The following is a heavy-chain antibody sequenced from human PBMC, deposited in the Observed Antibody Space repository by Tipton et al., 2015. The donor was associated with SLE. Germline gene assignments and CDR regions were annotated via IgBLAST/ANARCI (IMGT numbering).Heavy chain of an antibody. Sequence: TLSLTCTVSGGSISSYYWSWIRQPAGKGLEWIGRIYSSGSTNYNPSLRSRLTISLDTSRNQFLLNLNSVTAADTAVYYCARWNWSGYHGSFDIWGQGTIVTVSS. J-gene: IGHJ3*02. CDR1: GGSISSYY. CDR2: IYSSGST. CDR3: ARWNWSGYHGSFDI. D-gene: IGHD3-3*01. V-gene: IGHV4-4*07.